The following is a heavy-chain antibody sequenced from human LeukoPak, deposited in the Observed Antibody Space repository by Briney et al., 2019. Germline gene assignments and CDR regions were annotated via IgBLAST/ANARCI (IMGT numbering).Heavy chain of an antibody. Sequence: SQTLSLTCTVSGTSISSSTYYYWSWIRQHPGEAPEWMDYIYYLDATYYNPSLESRLSISVAASENQFYLKLTSVTAADTAVYYCARLHYYDSASGHMTYSLDYWGQGTLVTVSP. V-gene: IGHV4-31*03. CDR1: GTSISSSTYYY. CDR3: ARLHYYDSASGHMTYSLDY. J-gene: IGHJ4*02. CDR2: IYYLDAT. D-gene: IGHD3-22*01.